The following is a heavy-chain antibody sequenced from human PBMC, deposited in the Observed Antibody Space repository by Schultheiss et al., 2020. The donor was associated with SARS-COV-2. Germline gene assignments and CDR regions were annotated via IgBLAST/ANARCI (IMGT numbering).Heavy chain of an antibody. CDR3: ARVPPSERSITMVRGVIITHYGLDV. Sequence: GESLKISCAASGFTFSNAWMSWVRQAPGKGLEWVSSISSSGGYIYYADSVKGRFTISRDNAKNSLYLQMNSLRAEDTAVYYCARVPPSERSITMVRGVIITHYGLDVWGQGATVTVSS. V-gene: IGHV3-21*01. CDR1: GFTFSNAW. J-gene: IGHJ6*02. D-gene: IGHD3-10*01. CDR2: ISSSGGYI.